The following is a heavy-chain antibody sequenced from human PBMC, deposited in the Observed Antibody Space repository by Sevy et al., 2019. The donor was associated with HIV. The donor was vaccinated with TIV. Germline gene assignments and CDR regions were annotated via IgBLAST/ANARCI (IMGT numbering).Heavy chain of an antibody. CDR3: ARDQDIVANDQRYGMDV. Sequence: GGSLRLSCAASGFTFSSYWMSGVRQAPGKRLEWVANINQDGSEKYYVDSVKGRFTISKDKAKNSLYMQMNSLRDEDTSVYYCARDQDIVANDQRYGMDVWGQGTTVTVSS. CDR1: GFTFSSYW. CDR2: INQDGSEK. D-gene: IGHD5-12*01. J-gene: IGHJ6*02. V-gene: IGHV3-7*01.